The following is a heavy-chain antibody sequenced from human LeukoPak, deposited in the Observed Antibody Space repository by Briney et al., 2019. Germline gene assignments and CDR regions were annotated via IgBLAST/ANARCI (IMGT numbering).Heavy chain of an antibody. D-gene: IGHD6-6*01. CDR1: GYTFTGYY. CDR2: INPNSGGT. CDR3: ARGFSSSSGPFLYYYGMDV. J-gene: IGHJ6*02. Sequence: GASVRVSCTASGYTFTGYYMHWVRQAPGQGLEWMGWINPNSGGTNYAQKFQGWVTMTRDTSISTAYMELSRLRSDDTAVYYCARGFSSSSGPFLYYYGMDVWGQGTTVTVSS. V-gene: IGHV1-2*04.